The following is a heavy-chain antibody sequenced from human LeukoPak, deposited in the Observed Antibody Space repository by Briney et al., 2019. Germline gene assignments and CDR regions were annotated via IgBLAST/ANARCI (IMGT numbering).Heavy chain of an antibody. CDR1: GFTFSSYW. Sequence: GGSLRLSCAASGFTFSSYWMSWVRQAPGKGLEWVANIKQDGSEKYYVDSVKGRFTISRDNAKNSLYLQMNSLRAEDTAVYYCARVYYYGSGTMFDPWGQGTLVTVSS. CDR2: IKQDGSEK. CDR3: ARVYYYGSGTMFDP. J-gene: IGHJ5*02. V-gene: IGHV3-7*01. D-gene: IGHD3-10*01.